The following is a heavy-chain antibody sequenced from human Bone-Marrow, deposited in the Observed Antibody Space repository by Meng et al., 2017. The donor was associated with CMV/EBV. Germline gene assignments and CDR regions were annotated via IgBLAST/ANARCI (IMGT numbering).Heavy chain of an antibody. CDR2: IRYDGSNK. V-gene: IGHV3-30*02. CDR1: GFTFSSYG. J-gene: IGHJ4*02. CDR3: AKDQSGSYLPYYFDY. Sequence: GESLKISCAASGFTFSSYGMHWVRQAPGKGLEWVAFIRYDGSNKYYADSVKGRFTISRDNSKNTLYLQMNSLRAEDTAVYYCAKDQSGSYLPYYFDYWVQGTLVTVSS. D-gene: IGHD1-26*01.